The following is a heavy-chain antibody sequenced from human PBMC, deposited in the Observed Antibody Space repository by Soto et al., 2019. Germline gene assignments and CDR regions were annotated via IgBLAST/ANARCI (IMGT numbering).Heavy chain of an antibody. CDR3: ARDSGGGSCYPYDY. CDR1: GYTFTSYG. D-gene: IGHD2-15*01. Sequence: VASVKVSCKASGYTFTSYGISWVRHAPGQGLEWMGWISAYNGNTNYAQKLQGRVTMTTDTSTSTAYMELRSLRSDDTAVYYCARDSGGGSCYPYDYWGQGTLVTVSS. CDR2: ISAYNGNT. J-gene: IGHJ4*02. V-gene: IGHV1-18*01.